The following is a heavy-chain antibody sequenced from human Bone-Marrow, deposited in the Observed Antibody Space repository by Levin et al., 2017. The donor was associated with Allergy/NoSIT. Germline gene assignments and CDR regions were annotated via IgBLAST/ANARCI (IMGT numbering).Heavy chain of an antibody. CDR3: AKDISSSWSTGDLDY. Sequence: GGSLRLSCAASGFTFSSYAMSWVRQAPGKGLEWVSGIRGSGVGTYYADSVKGRFTISRDNSKTTLYLQMKILRAEDTAVYYCAKDISSSWSTGDLDYWGQGTQVTVSS. CDR1: GFTFSSYA. J-gene: IGHJ4*02. D-gene: IGHD6-6*01. V-gene: IGHV3-23*01. CDR2: IRGSGVGT.